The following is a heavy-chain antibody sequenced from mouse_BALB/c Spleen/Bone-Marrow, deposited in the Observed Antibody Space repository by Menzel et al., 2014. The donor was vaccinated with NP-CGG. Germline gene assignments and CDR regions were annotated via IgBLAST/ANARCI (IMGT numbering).Heavy chain of an antibody. Sequence: EVMLVESGAELVKPGASVKLSCTASGFNIKDTYMHWVKRRPEQGLEWIGRIDPANGNTKYDPKFQGKATITADTSSNTAYLQLSGLTSEDTAVYYCASYYYGSSLFAYWGQGTLVTVSA. CDR2: IDPANGNT. J-gene: IGHJ3*01. V-gene: IGHV14-3*02. CDR3: ASYYYGSSLFAY. CDR1: GFNIKDTY. D-gene: IGHD1-1*01.